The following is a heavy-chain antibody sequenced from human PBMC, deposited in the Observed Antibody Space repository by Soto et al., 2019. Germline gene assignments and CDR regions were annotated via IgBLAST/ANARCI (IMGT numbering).Heavy chain of an antibody. CDR2: LIPIFGTT. CDR3: ASLPSFYYGSGYGMDV. V-gene: IGHV1-69*01. Sequence: QVQLVQSGTGVKKPGSSVKVSSKASGGTFRSNAISWVRQAPGQGLEWMGGLIPIFGTTNYAQKFQGRVTITADESASTAYMELSSLRSDDPAVYYCASLPSFYYGSGYGMDVWGQGTTVTVSS. CDR1: GGTFRSNA. J-gene: IGHJ6*02. D-gene: IGHD3-10*01.